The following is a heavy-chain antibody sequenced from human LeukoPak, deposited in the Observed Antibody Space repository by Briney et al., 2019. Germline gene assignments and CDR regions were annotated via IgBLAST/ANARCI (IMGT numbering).Heavy chain of an antibody. V-gene: IGHV7-4-1*02. CDR1: GYTFTSYA. CDR3: AREAYSSAYYFDY. Sequence: ASVKVSCKASGYTFTSYAMNWVRQAPGQGLEWMGWINTNTGSPTYAQGFTGRFVFSLDTSVSTAYLQISSLRAEDTAVYYCAREAYSSAYYFDYWGQGTLVTVSS. J-gene: IGHJ4*02. D-gene: IGHD5-18*01. CDR2: INTNTGSP.